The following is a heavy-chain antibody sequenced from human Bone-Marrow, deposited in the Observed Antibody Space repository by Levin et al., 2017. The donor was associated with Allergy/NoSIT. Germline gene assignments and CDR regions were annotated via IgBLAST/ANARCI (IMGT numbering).Heavy chain of an antibody. V-gene: IGHV4-30-4*01. Sequence: PSETLSLTCTVSGGSISSGDYYWSWIRQTPGKGLEWIGYIFYSGSIYYNPSLQSRLTMSVDTSKNQFSLKLSSVTAADTAVYYCARVPRLVRGILNYYYGMDVWGQGTTVTVSS. CDR3: ARVPRLVRGILNYYYGMDV. D-gene: IGHD3-10*01. J-gene: IGHJ6*02. CDR1: GGSISSGDYY. CDR2: IFYSGSI.